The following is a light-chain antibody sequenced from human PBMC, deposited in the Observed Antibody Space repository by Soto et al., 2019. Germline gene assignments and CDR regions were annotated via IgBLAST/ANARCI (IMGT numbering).Light chain of an antibody. V-gene: IGKV3D-20*01. CDR2: DEY. CDR1: QSVSSSY. J-gene: IGKJ4*01. CDR3: KQSGSSQLP. Sequence: EILLTQSPATLSLSPGERATLSCGASQSVSSSYLAWYQQKPGLATRLLIYDEYSRATGITDRFSGSGSGTDFTLTISRMEPEDFAVYYCKQSGSSQLPFGGGHQVDIK.